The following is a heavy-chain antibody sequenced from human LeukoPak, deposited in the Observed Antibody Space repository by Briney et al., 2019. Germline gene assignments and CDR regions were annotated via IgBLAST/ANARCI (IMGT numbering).Heavy chain of an antibody. CDR3: AKDGGYCSSTSCYRGELDY. CDR1: GFTFSSYA. CDR2: ISGSGGST. D-gene: IGHD2-2*01. V-gene: IGHV3-23*01. Sequence: GGSLRLSCAASGFTFSSYAMSWVRQAPGKGREWVSAISGSGGSTYYADSVKGRFTISRDNSKNTLYLQMNSLRAEDTAVYYCAKDGGYCSSTSCYRGELDYWGQGTLVTVSS. J-gene: IGHJ4*02.